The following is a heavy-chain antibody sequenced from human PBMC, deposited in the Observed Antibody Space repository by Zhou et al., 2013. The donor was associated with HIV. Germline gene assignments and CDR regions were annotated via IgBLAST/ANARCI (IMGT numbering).Heavy chain of an antibody. CDR2: INPNSGAT. V-gene: IGHV1-2*02. CDR3: ARDQPKPYYYDSRGYYYTGHNWFDP. CDR1: GFTFTGYY. Sequence: QVQLVQSGAEVKKPGSSVKVSCKASGFTFTGYYIHWLRQAPGQGFEWMAWINPNSGATNYAPNFQGRVSVTRDTSISTVYMELSSLGSDDTAVYYCARDQPKPYYYDSRGYYYTGHNWFDPWGQGTLVTVSS. J-gene: IGHJ5*02. D-gene: IGHD3-22*01.